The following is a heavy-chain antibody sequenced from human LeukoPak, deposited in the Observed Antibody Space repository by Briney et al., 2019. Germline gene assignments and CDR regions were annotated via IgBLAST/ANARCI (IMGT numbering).Heavy chain of an antibody. Sequence: SGGSLRLSCAASGFTFSSYGMHWVRQAPGKGLEWVAVISYDGSNKYYADSVKGRFTISRDNSKNTLYLQMNSLRAEDTAVYYCAKDRYAFYIWGQGTMVTVSS. D-gene: IGHD3-16*02. V-gene: IGHV3-30*18. J-gene: IGHJ3*02. CDR3: AKDRYAFYI. CDR2: ISYDGSNK. CDR1: GFTFSSYG.